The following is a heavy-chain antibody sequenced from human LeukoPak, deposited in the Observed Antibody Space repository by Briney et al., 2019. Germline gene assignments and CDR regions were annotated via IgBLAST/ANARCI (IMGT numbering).Heavy chain of an antibody. D-gene: IGHD5-12*01. J-gene: IGHJ4*02. V-gene: IGHV1-69*05. CDR2: IIPIFGTA. Sequence: SVKVSCKASGGTFSSYAISWVRQAPGQGLEWMGGIIPIFGTANYAQKFQGRVTITTDESTSTAYMELSSLRSEDTAVYYCARYGRGYSGYPMAGYFDYWGQETLVTVSS. CDR1: GGTFSSYA. CDR3: ARYGRGYSGYPMAGYFDY.